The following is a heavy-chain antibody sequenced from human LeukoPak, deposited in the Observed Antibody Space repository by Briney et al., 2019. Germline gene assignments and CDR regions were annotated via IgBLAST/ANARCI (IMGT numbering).Heavy chain of an antibody. CDR3: AKGLWYYYDSSGYVDY. D-gene: IGHD3-22*01. CDR2: ISYDGSNK. J-gene: IGHJ4*02. Sequence: AGGSLRLSCAASGFTFSSYGMHWVRQAPGKGLEWVAVISYDGSNKYYADSVKGRFTISRDNSKNTLYLQMNSLRAEDTAVYYCAKGLWYYYDSSGYVDYWGQGTLVTVSP. CDR1: GFTFSSYG. V-gene: IGHV3-30*18.